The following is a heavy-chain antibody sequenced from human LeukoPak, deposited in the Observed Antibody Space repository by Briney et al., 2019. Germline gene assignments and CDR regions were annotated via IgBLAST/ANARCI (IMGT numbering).Heavy chain of an antibody. J-gene: IGHJ2*01. CDR2: IYSGGST. CDR3: ARSLYNYGYSDL. D-gene: IGHD1-1*01. CDR1: GFTVSSNY. Sequence: GGSLRLSCAASGFTVSSNYMSWVRQAPGKGLEWVSVIYSGGSTYYADSVKGRFTFSRDNSKNTLYLQMNSLRAEDTAVYYCARSLYNYGYSDLWGRGTLVTVSP. V-gene: IGHV3-53*01.